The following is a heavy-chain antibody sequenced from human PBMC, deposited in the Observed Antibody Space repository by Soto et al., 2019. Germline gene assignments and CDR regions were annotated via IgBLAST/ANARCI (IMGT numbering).Heavy chain of an antibody. CDR2: IDPSDSYT. CDR3: ARTAAAGKYYYGVDV. CDR1: GYSFTSYW. J-gene: IGHJ6*02. Sequence: GEALKISCKGSGYSFTSYWIRSVRQMPGKGLEWMGRIDPSDSYTNYSPSFQGQVTISADKSISTAYLQWSSLKASDTAIYYCARTAAAGKYYYGVDVWGQGTTVTVSS. V-gene: IGHV5-10-1*04. D-gene: IGHD6-13*01.